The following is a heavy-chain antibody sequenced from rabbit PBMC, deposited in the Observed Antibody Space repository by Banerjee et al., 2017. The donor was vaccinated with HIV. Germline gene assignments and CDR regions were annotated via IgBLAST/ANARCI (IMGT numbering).Heavy chain of an antibody. CDR1: GFSFSSSYC. D-gene: IGHD6-1*01. V-gene: IGHV1S45*01. CDR2: IYAGSSGST. J-gene: IGHJ2*01. CDR3: ARSRDSSTTDGFDL. Sequence: QEQLVESGGGLVQPEGSLTLTCTASGFSFSSSYCMCWVRQAPGKGLEWIACIYAGSSGSTYYASWAKGRFTISKTSSTTVTLQMTSLTAADTATYFCARSRDSSTTDGFDLWGPGTLVTVS.